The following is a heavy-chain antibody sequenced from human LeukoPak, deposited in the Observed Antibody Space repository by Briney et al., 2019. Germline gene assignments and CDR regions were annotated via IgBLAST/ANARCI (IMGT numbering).Heavy chain of an antibody. CDR3: ATGIVGATQY. J-gene: IGHJ4*02. Sequence: PGGSLRLSCAASGFTFSSYAMHWVRQAPGKGLEYVSAISSNGGSTYYANSVKGRFTISRDNSKNTLYLQMGSLRAEDMAVYYCATGIVGATQYWGQGTLVTVSS. CDR1: GFTFSSYA. CDR2: ISSNGGST. V-gene: IGHV3-64*01. D-gene: IGHD1-26*01.